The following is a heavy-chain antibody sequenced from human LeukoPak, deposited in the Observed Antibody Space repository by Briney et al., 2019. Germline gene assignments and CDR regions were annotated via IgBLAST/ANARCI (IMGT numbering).Heavy chain of an antibody. J-gene: IGHJ4*02. CDR1: GFTFSNYA. Sequence: GGSLRLSCAASGFTFSNYAMTWARQAPGKRLEWVSSITGSGDGTYYADSVRGRFTISRDNSENTLYLQLDSLRAEDTAVYFCVKGFVHPTYYFDYWGQGTLVTVSS. CDR2: ITGSGDGT. D-gene: IGHD3-10*01. V-gene: IGHV3-23*01. CDR3: VKGFVHPTYYFDY.